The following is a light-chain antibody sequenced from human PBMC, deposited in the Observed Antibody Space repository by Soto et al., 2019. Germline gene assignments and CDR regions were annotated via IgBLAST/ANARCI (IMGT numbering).Light chain of an antibody. CDR1: SSNIGSNF. V-gene: IGLV1-51*02. CDR2: ENN. CDR3: ATWDSSLGVVV. Sequence: QSVLTQPPSVSAAPGQKVTMSCSGSSSNIGSNFVSWYQHPPGTAPNLLIYENNRRRSGVSDRFSGSKSGTSATLDITGLQTGDEADYYCATWDSSLGVVVFGGGTKPTVL. J-gene: IGLJ3*02.